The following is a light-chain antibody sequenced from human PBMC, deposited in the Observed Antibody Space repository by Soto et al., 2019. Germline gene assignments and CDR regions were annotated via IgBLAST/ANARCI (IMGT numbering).Light chain of an antibody. Sequence: DIQMTQSPSSLSASVGDRVTITCQASQDISNYLNWYQQKSGKAPNLLIYQASNLETGVPSRFSGSGCGTDFALTITSLQAEDFATYYCQQLRMYPSTFGGGTKVEIK. CDR1: QDISNY. V-gene: IGKV1-33*01. J-gene: IGKJ4*01. CDR2: QAS. CDR3: QQLRMYPST.